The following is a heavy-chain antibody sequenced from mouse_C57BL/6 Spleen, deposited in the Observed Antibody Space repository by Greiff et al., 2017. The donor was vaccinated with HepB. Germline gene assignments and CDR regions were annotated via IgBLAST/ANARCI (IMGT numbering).Heavy chain of an antibody. D-gene: IGHD3-2*01. CDR2: ISSGGSYT. J-gene: IGHJ3*01. V-gene: IGHV5-6*01. Sequence: EVQVVESGGDLVKPGGSLKLSCAASGFTFSSYGMSWVRQTPDKRLEWVATISSGGSYTYYPDSVKGRFTISRDNAKNALFLQMSSLKSEDTAMYYCARDLDSQAFAYWGQGTLVTVSA. CDR3: ARDLDSQAFAY. CDR1: GFTFSSYG.